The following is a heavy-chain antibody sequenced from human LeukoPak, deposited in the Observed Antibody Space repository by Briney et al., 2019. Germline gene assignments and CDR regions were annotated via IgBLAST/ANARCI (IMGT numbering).Heavy chain of an antibody. CDR3: ARTGSTSFFRTYYMDV. V-gene: IGHV4-61*02. J-gene: IGHJ6*03. Sequence: PSETLSLTCTVSGGSISSGSYYWSWIRQPAGKGLEWIGRIYTSGSTNYNPSLKSRVTISVDTSKNQFSLKLSSVTAADTAVYYCARTGSTSFFRTYYMDVWGKGTTVTVSS. CDR2: IYTSGST. CDR1: GGSISSGSYY. D-gene: IGHD2-2*01.